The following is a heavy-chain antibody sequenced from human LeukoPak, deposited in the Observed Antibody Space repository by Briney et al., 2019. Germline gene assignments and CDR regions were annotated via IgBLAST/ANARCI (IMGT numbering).Heavy chain of an antibody. D-gene: IGHD5-18*01. Sequence: HPGGSLRLSCAASGFTFSSYAMHWVRQAPGKGLEWVSYISSSGSTIYYADSVKGRFTISRDNAKNSLYLQMNSLRAEDTAVYCCASSTGTAKVYYYYMDVWGKGTTVTISS. CDR1: GFTFSSYA. CDR3: ASSTGTAKVYYYYMDV. CDR2: ISSSGSTI. V-gene: IGHV3-48*04. J-gene: IGHJ6*03.